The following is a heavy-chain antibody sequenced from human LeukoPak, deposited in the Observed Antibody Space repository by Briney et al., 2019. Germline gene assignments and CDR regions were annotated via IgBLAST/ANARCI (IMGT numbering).Heavy chain of an antibody. J-gene: IGHJ6*03. CDR3: ARDPDYDFPYYMDV. CDR1: GGSISSGGYS. Sequence: SETLSLTCAVSGGSISSGGYSWSWIRQPPGKGLEWIGYIYHSGSTYYNPSLKSRVTISVDRSKNQFSLKLSSVTAADTAVYYCARDPDYDFPYYMDVWGKGTTVTVSS. D-gene: IGHD3-3*01. V-gene: IGHV4-30-2*01. CDR2: IYHSGST.